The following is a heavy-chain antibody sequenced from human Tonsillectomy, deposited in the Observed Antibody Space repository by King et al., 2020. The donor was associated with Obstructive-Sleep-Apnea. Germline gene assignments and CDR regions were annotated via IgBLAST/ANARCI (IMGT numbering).Heavy chain of an antibody. Sequence: VQLVESGGGLVPPGGSLRLSCAASGFRFEDFAMHWVRQSPGKGLEWVPGSNWNSAIIGYADSVKGRFTISKDNAKNSLVLQMNSLRAEDTALYYCVKGITPSGYDGFHFWGQGSLVTVSS. D-gene: IGHD5-12*01. CDR3: VKGITPSGYDGFHF. CDR2: SNWNSAII. V-gene: IGHV3-9*01. J-gene: IGHJ4*02. CDR1: GFRFEDFA.